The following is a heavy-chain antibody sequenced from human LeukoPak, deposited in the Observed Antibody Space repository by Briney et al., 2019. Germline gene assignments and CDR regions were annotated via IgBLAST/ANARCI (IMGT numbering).Heavy chain of an antibody. D-gene: IGHD2/OR15-2a*01. CDR3: SFYRSEGTCHGYFHH. CDR1: GFTSSPSE. Sequence: GGSLRLSCAASGFTSSPSELNWVRQAPGKGMEWISYISHTGSLIYYADSVKGRFTISRDNTKNLLYLQMNSLRVEDTGIYYCSFYRSEGTCHGYFHHWGQRTLVSVSS. CDR2: ISHTGSLI. V-gene: IGHV3-48*03. J-gene: IGHJ1*01.